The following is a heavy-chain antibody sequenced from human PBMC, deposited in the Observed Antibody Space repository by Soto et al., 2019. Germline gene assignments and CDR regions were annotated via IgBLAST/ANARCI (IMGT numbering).Heavy chain of an antibody. D-gene: IGHD3-3*01. V-gene: IGHV4-4*02. Sequence: SETLSLTYAVSGVSINSSNWWTWVRQTPRQGRDWSGEIYPSGTSNYNPSLKTRDSISLDKSTNQFSLRLTSFTAAVRAFYYCARKGWRFGVVPRGGLAPWGQGSLVTASS. CDR2: IYPSGTS. J-gene: IGHJ5*02. CDR1: GVSINSSNW. CDR3: ARKGWRFGVVPRGGLAP.